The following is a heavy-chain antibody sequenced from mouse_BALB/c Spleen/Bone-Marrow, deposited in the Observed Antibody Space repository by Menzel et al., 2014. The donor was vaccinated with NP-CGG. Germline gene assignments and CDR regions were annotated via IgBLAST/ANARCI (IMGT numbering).Heavy chain of an antibody. CDR3: ACITTVDY. J-gene: IGHJ4*01. CDR1: GFTFSGYA. Sequence: EVHLVESGGGLVKPGGSLKLSCAASGFTFSGYAMSWVRQTQEKRLEWVASISSGGTTYYPDSVKGLFTICRDSAMNTLYLQISSLRSEDTAMYDCACITTVDYLGQGTSVTVAS. V-gene: IGHV5-6-5*01. CDR2: ISSGGTT. D-gene: IGHD1-1*01.